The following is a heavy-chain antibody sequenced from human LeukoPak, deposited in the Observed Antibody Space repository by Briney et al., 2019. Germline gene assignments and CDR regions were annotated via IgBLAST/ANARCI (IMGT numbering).Heavy chain of an antibody. D-gene: IGHD3-3*01. CDR2: INHSRST. Sequence: SETLSLTCAVYGGSFSGYYWSWIRQPPGKGLEWIGEINHSRSTNYNPSLKSRVTISVDTSKNQFSLKLNSVTAADMAVYYCARRHTIFGVVIKYYFDYWGQGTLVTVSS. CDR1: GGSFSGYY. CDR3: ARRHTIFGVVIKYYFDY. J-gene: IGHJ4*02. V-gene: IGHV4-34*01.